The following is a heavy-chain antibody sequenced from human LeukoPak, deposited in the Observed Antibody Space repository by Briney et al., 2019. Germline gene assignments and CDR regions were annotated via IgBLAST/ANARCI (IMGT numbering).Heavy chain of an antibody. CDR2: IIPIFGTA. Sequence: ASVKVSCKASGGTFSSYAISWVRQAPGQGLEWMGGIIPIFGTANYAQKFQGRVTITADESTSTAYMELSGLRSEDTAVYYCARGRREEWELPIDYWGQGTLVTVSS. D-gene: IGHD1-26*01. CDR3: ARGRREEWELPIDY. CDR1: GGTFSSYA. V-gene: IGHV1-69*01. J-gene: IGHJ4*02.